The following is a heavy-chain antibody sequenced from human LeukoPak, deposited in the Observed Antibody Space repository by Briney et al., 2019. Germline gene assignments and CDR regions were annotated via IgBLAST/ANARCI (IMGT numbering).Heavy chain of an antibody. Sequence: KPSETLSFTCAVYGGSFSGYYWSWIRQPPGKGLEWIGEINHSGSTNYNPSLKSRVTISVDTSKNQFSLKLSSVTAADTAVYYCARGRVRYYDILTGYRYYYYYMDVWGKGTTVTVSS. J-gene: IGHJ6*03. CDR3: ARGRVRYYDILTGYRYYYYYMDV. CDR2: INHSGST. CDR1: GGSFSGYY. V-gene: IGHV4-34*01. D-gene: IGHD3-9*01.